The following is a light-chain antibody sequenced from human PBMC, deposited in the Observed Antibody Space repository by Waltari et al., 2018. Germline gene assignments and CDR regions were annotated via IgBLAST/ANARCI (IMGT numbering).Light chain of an antibody. J-gene: IGLJ2*01. CDR1: SSNIGAGYD. CDR3: QSYDGSLSGSV. V-gene: IGLV1-40*01. Sequence: QSVLTQPPSVSGAPGQRVTIPCTGSSSNIGAGYDVHWYQQLPGTAPKLPIYDNSNRPSGVPYRISGSKSGTSASLAITGLQAEDAADYYCQSYDGSLSGSVFGGGTKLTVL. CDR2: DNS.